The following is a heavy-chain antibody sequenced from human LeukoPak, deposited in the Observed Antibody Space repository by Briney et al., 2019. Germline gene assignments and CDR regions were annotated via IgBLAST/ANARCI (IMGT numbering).Heavy chain of an antibody. V-gene: IGHV4-34*01. CDR1: GGSFSGYY. D-gene: IGHD3-10*01. CDR3: ASTPAFDYYGSGSYYNY. CDR2: INHSGST. Sequence: SETLSLTCAVYGGSFSGYYWSWIRQPPGKGLEWIGEINHSGSTNYNPSLKSRVTISVDTSKNQFSLKLSSVTAADTAVYYCASTPAFDYYGSGSYYNYWGQGTLVTVSS. J-gene: IGHJ4*02.